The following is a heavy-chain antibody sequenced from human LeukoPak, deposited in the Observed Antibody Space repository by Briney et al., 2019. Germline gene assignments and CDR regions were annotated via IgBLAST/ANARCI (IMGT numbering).Heavy chain of an antibody. Sequence: SETLSLTCTVSDGSITSDGYYWGWIRQPPGKGLEWIGSIYYSGSTYYNPSLKSRVTISVDTSKNQFSLKLSSVTAADTAVYFCARSGTHRRYFDYWGQGTLVTVSS. J-gene: IGHJ4*02. D-gene: IGHD1-26*01. CDR1: DGSITSDGYY. CDR2: IYYSGST. V-gene: IGHV4-39*07. CDR3: ARSGTHRRYFDY.